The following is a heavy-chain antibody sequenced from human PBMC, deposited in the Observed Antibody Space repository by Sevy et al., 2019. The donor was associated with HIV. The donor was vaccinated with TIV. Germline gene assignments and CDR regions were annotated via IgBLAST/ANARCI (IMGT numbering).Heavy chain of an antibody. CDR1: GFTFGTYT. J-gene: IGHJ6*02. CDR3: AKGDTSFYGMDV. CDR2: ISGSGGST. Sequence: GGSLRRSCAASGFTFGTYTMNWVRQAPGKGLEWVSAISGSGGSTYYTDSVKGRFTISRDNSKTTLYLQMNSLRAEDTAVYYCAKGDTSFYGMDVWGQGTTVTVSS. V-gene: IGHV3-23*01. D-gene: IGHD5-18*01.